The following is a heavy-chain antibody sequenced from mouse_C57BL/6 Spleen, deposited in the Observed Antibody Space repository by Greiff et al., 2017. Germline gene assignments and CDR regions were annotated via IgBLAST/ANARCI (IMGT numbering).Heavy chain of an antibody. V-gene: IGHV1-55*01. CDR1: GYTLTSYW. CDR2: IYPGSGST. D-gene: IGHD2-14*01. CDR3: AGWHSRYGFDY. Sequence: QVQLQQSGAELVKPGASVKLSCKASGYTLTSYWITWVKQRPGQGLEWIGEIYPGSGSTNYNEPFKSKATLTVEPSSNTAYMQRSGHTSEDDAVYYCAGWHSRYGFDYWGQGTTLTVSS. J-gene: IGHJ2*01.